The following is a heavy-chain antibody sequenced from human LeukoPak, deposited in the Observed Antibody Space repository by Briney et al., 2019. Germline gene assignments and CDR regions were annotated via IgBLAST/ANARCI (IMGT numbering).Heavy chain of an antibody. CDR3: ARGPPQDAFDI. V-gene: IGHV1-69*04. CDR1: GGTFSSYA. CDR2: IIPILGIA. J-gene: IGHJ3*02. Sequence: ASVKVSCKASGGTFSSYAISWVRQAPGQGLEWMGRIIPILGIANYAQKFQGRVTITADKSTSTAYMELSSLRSEDTAVYYCARGPPQDAFDIWGQGTMVTVPS.